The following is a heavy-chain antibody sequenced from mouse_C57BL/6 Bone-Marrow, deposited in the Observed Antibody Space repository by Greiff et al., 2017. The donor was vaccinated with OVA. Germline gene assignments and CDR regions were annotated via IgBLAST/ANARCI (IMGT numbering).Heavy chain of an antibody. Sequence: QVHVKQSGPELVKPGASVKISCKASGYAFSSSWMNWVKQRPGKGLEWIGRIYPGDGDTNYNGKFKGKATLTADKSSSTAYMQLSSLTSEDSAVYFCARVSNYPYAMDYWGQGTSVTVSS. CDR3: ARVSNYPYAMDY. D-gene: IGHD2-5*01. V-gene: IGHV1-82*01. CDR1: GYAFSSSW. CDR2: IYPGDGDT. J-gene: IGHJ4*01.